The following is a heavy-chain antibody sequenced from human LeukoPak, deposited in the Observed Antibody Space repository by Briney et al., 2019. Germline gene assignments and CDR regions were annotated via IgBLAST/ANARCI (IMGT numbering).Heavy chain of an antibody. V-gene: IGHV1-18*01. CDR2: ISAYNGNT. CDR3: ARAYGYSFPEGYFDY. D-gene: IGHD5-18*01. Sequence: GASVRVSCKASGYTFTGYGISWVRQAPGQGLEWMGWISAYNGNTNYAQKFQGRVTMTRDTSISTAYMELSRLRSDDTAVYYCARAYGYSFPEGYFDYWGQGTLVTVSS. CDR1: GYTFTGYG. J-gene: IGHJ4*02.